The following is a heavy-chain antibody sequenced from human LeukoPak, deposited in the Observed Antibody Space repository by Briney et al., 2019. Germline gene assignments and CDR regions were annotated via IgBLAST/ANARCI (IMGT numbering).Heavy chain of an antibody. D-gene: IGHD3-10*01. J-gene: IGHJ5*02. CDR1: GYSISSGYY. Sequence: SETLSLTCAVSGYSISSGYYWGWIRQPPGKGLEWIGSIYYSGSTYYNPSLKSRVTISVDTSKNQFSLKLSSVTAADTAVYYCARSGDRFDPWGQGTLVTVSS. CDR2: IYYSGST. V-gene: IGHV4-38-2*01. CDR3: ARSGDRFDP.